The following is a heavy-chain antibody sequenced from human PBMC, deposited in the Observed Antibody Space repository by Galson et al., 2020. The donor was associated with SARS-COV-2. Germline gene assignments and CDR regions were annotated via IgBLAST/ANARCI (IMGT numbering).Heavy chain of an antibody. D-gene: IGHD6-13*01. CDR1: GGSISGYS. CDR3: SRSTGAAAGSC. Sequence: ASETLSLTCTVSGGSISGYSWSWIRQTPGQGLEWIAYIYPSGSTNYNPSFMSRVTISANTTKNQSSLNLTSVTAADTAVYYCSRSTGAAAGSCGGQRSLFVVAS. V-gene: IGHV4-4*09. CDR2: IYPSGST. J-gene: IGHJ4*02.